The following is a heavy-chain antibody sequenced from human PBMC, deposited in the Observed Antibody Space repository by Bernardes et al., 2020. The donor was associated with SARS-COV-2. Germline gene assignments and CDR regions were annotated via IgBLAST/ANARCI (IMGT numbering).Heavy chain of an antibody. CDR2: VSGGGDAT. Sequence: VGSLRLSCVASGFSFSTYSISWVRQAPGKGLAWVSAVSGGGDATYYADSVRGRFTISRDNFRKTVYLQMSSLRAEDTAIYYCARYDLWDNPPGAYWGQGALVTVSS. CDR3: ARYDLWDNPPGAY. J-gene: IGHJ4*02. D-gene: IGHD3-3*01. CDR1: GFSFSTYS. V-gene: IGHV3-23*01.